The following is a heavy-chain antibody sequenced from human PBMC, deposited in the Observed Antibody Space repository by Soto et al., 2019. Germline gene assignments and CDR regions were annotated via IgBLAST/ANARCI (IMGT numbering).Heavy chain of an antibody. V-gene: IGHV3-53*01. Sequence: GGSLRLSCAASGFSVGSNYMTWVRQSPGKGLEWVSLIYSNGDTDYADSVKGRFSISRDNFKNTLHLQMNNLRAEDTAVYHCARKSDSSPVPEADGVWGRGTLVTVSS. J-gene: IGHJ4*02. CDR2: IYSNGDT. CDR3: ARKSDSSPVPEADGV. D-gene: IGHD2-8*01. CDR1: GFSVGSNY.